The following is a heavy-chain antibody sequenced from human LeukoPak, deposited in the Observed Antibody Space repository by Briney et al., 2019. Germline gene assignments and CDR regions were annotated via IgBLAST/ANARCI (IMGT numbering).Heavy chain of an antibody. V-gene: IGHV4-31*03. Sequence: SETLSFTCTVSGGSISSGGYYWSWIRQHPGKGLEWIGYIYYSGSTYYNPSLKSRVTISVDTSKNQFSLKLSSVTAADTAVYYCARDARDYSIDYWGQGTLVTVSS. J-gene: IGHJ4*02. D-gene: IGHD4-11*01. CDR2: IYYSGST. CDR3: ARDARDYSIDY. CDR1: GGSISSGGYY.